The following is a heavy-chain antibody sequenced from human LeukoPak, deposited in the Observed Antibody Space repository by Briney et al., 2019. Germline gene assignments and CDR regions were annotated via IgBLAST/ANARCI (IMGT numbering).Heavy chain of an antibody. CDR1: GFSLSTTRVG. V-gene: IGHV2-5*02. Sequence: SGPTLVKPTQTLTLTCTFSGFSLSTTRVGVGWIRQPPGKALEWLALIYWDDDERYSPSLKSRLTITKDTTKNQVVLTMTNMDPVDTATYYCAHNWNYDILTGYYMGYYFDYWGQGTLVTVSS. CDR3: AHNWNYDILTGYYMGYYFDY. J-gene: IGHJ4*02. D-gene: IGHD3-9*01. CDR2: IYWDDDE.